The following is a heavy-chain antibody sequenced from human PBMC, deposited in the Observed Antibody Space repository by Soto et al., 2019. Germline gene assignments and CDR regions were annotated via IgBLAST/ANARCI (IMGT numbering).Heavy chain of an antibody. CDR2: INGYNGNT. Sequence: QVQLVQSGAEVKKPGASVKVSCKASGYTFSTYGISWVRQAPGQGLEWMGWINGYNGNTNYAPKLQGRITMTTDTSRTTAYRELRSLRSDDTAVYYCARMGDVPYYYYGMDVWGQGTTVTVSS. D-gene: IGHD3-16*01. CDR1: GYTFSTYG. CDR3: ARMGDVPYYYYGMDV. J-gene: IGHJ6*02. V-gene: IGHV1-18*01.